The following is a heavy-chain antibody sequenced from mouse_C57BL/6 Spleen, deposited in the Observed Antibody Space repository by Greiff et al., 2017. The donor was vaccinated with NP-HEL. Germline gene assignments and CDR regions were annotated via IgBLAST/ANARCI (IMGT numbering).Heavy chain of an antibody. D-gene: IGHD1-1*01. J-gene: IGHJ1*03. CDR1: GFTFTDYY. CDR3: ERYYYGSSWTRYFDV. Sequence: DVKLVESGGGLVQPGGSLSLSCAASGFTFTDYYMSWVRQPPGKALEWLGFIRNKANGYTTEYSASVKGRFTISRDNSQSILYLQMNALGAEDSATYYCERYYYGSSWTRYFDVWGTGTTVTVSS. V-gene: IGHV7-3*01. CDR2: IRNKANGYTT.